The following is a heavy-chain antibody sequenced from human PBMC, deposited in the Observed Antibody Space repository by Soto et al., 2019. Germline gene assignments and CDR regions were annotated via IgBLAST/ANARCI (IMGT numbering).Heavy chain of an antibody. J-gene: IGHJ6*02. V-gene: IGHV3-33*01. CDR1: GFTFISYG. CDR3: ARFGTVYSGYYQQVSYHYHGMDV. D-gene: IGHD5-12*01. CDR2: IWYDGSNK. Sequence: FLSLSCAASGFTFISYGMHWFRQAPGKGLEWVVVIWYDGSNKYYADSVKGRFTISRDNSKNTLYLLMNSLRAEDTAVYYCARFGTVYSGYYQQVSYHYHGMDVWGQRSTGTV.